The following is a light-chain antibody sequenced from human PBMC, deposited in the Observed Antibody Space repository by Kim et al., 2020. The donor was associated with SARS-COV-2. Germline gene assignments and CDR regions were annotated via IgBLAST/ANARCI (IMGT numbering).Light chain of an antibody. Sequence: YELTQSPSVSVAPGKTARITCGGNNIGSKSVHWCQQKPGQAPVLVIYYDSDRPSGIPERFSGSNSGNTATLTISRVEAGDEADYYCQVWDSSSDHVVFGGGTQLTVL. J-gene: IGLJ2*01. CDR3: QVWDSSSDHVV. CDR2: YDS. CDR1: NIGSKS. V-gene: IGLV3-21*04.